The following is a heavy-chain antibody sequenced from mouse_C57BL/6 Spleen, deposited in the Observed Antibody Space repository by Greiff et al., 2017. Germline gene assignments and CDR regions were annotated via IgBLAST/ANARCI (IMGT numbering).Heavy chain of an antibody. V-gene: IGHV5-12*01. D-gene: IGHD2-5*01. J-gene: IGHJ3*01. Sequence: EVKLVESGGGLVQPGGSLKLSCAASGFTFSDYYMYWVRQTPEKRLEWVAYISNGGGSTYYPDTVKGRFTISRDNAKNTLYLQMSRVKSEDTAMYYCARAYSNYPWFAYWGQGTLVTVSA. CDR1: GFTFSDYY. CDR3: ARAYSNYPWFAY. CDR2: ISNGGGST.